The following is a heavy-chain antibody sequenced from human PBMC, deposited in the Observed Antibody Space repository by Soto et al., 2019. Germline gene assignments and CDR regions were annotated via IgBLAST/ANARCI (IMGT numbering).Heavy chain of an antibody. Sequence: GGSLRLSCAASGFTLSSYAMSWVRQAPGKGLEWVSSISSSGGRIDYADSVKGRFTISRDSSKNTLYLEMNSLRAEDTAIYYCGRRMDRFDYWGQGTLVTVSS. D-gene: IGHD2-8*01. J-gene: IGHJ4*02. CDR1: GFTLSSYA. V-gene: IGHV3-23*01. CDR2: ISSSGGRI. CDR3: GRRMDRFDY.